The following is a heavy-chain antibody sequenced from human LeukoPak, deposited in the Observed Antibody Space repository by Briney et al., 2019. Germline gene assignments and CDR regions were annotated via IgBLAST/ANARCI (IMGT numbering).Heavy chain of an antibody. J-gene: IGHJ4*02. Sequence: GGSLRLSCAASGFTFSSYAMSWVRQAPGKGLKCVSTISGSGASTYYADSVKGRFTISRDNSKNTLYLQMNSLRAEDTAVYYCAKDPGRYYDSSGYYHDYWGQGTLVTVSS. CDR3: AKDPGRYYDSSGYYHDY. CDR1: GFTFSSYA. V-gene: IGHV3-23*01. CDR2: ISGSGAST. D-gene: IGHD3-22*01.